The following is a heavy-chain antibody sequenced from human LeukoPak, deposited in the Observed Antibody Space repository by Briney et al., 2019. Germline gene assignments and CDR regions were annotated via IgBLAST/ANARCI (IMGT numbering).Heavy chain of an antibody. V-gene: IGHV7-4-1*02. CDR3: ARGRGVLRYFDWTF. J-gene: IGHJ4*02. Sequence: GASVTVSCKASGYTFTSYAMNWVRQAPGQGLEWMGWINTNTGNPTYAQGFTGRFVFSLDTSVSTAYLQISSLKAEDTAVYYCARGRGVLRYFDWTFWGQGTLVTVSS. CDR2: INTNTGNP. D-gene: IGHD3-9*01. CDR1: GYTFTSYA.